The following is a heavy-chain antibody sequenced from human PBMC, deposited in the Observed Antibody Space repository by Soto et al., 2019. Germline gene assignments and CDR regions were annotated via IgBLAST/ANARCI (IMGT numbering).Heavy chain of an antibody. V-gene: IGHV3-7*01. D-gene: IGHD2-2*01. Sequence: GGSLRLSCAASGFTFSSYWMSWVRQAPGKGLEWVANIKQDGSEKYYVDSVKGRFTISRDNAKNSLYLQMNSLRAEDTAVYYCARDQVDVVVPANWFDPWGQGTLVTVSS. CDR2: IKQDGSEK. CDR3: ARDQVDVVVPANWFDP. J-gene: IGHJ5*02. CDR1: GFTFSSYW.